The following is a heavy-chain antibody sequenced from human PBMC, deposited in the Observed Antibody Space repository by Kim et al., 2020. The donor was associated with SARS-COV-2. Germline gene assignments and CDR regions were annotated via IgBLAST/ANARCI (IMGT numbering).Heavy chain of an antibody. CDR1: GFTVSSNY. V-gene: IGHV3-53*04. D-gene: IGHD5-18*01. CDR2: IYSGGST. CDR3: ARDDCGYSYATWCGAFDI. Sequence: GGSLRLSCAASGFTVSSNYMSWVRQAPGKGREWVSVIYSGGSTYYADSVKGRFTISRHNSKNTLYLQMNSLRAEDTAVYYCARDDCGYSYATWCGAFDIWGQGTMVTVSS. J-gene: IGHJ3*02.